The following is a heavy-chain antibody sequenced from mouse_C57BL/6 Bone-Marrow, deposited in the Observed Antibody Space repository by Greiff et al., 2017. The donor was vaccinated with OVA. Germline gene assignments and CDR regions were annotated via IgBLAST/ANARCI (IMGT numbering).Heavy chain of an antibody. Sequence: QVQLQQSGPELVKPGASVKLSCKASGYTFTSSDINWVKKRPGQGLEWLGWIYPRDGSNKYNEKFKGMSTLTVDTSSSTAYMELHSLTSEDSAVYFCASTMVTTYMDYWGQGTSVTVSS. CDR1: GYTFTSSD. V-gene: IGHV1-85*01. CDR3: ASTMVTTYMDY. J-gene: IGHJ4*01. D-gene: IGHD2-1*01. CDR2: IYPRDGSN.